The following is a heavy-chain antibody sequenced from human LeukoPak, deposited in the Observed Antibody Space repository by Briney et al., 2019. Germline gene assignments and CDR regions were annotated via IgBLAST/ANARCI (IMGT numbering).Heavy chain of an antibody. CDR3: AKDPTAMVPFDY. Sequence: GGSLRLSCAASGFTFSSYSMNWVRQAPGKGLEWVAVISYDGSNKYYADSVKGRFTISRDNSKNTPYLQMNSLRAEDTAVYYCAKDPTAMVPFDYWGQGTLVTVSS. J-gene: IGHJ4*02. V-gene: IGHV3-30*18. CDR2: ISYDGSNK. CDR1: GFTFSSYS. D-gene: IGHD5-18*01.